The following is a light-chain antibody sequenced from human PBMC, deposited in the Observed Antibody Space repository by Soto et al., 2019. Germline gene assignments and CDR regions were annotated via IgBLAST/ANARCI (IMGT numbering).Light chain of an antibody. V-gene: IGLV1-47*01. J-gene: IGLJ2*01. Sequence: QAVVTQPPSASGTPGQRVTISCSGSSCNIGSNYVYWYQQVPGTAPRLLMYRASQRPSGVPDRFSGSKSGTSASLAISGLRSEDEADYYCAAWDDTLNGLVFGGGTKLTVL. CDR3: AAWDDTLNGLV. CDR2: RAS. CDR1: SCNIGSNY.